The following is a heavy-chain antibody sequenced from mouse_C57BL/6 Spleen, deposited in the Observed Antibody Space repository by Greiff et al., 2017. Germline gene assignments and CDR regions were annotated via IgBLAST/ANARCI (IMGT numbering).Heavy chain of an antibody. V-gene: IGHV1-66*01. J-gene: IGHJ2*01. CDR1: GYSFTSYY. Sequence: QVQLQQSGPELVKPGASVKISCKASGYSFTSYYIHWVKQRPGQGLEWIGWIYPGSGNTKYNEKFKGKATLTADTSSSTAYMQLSSLTSEDSAVYYCAYSNYGGDYFDYWGQGTTLTVSS. CDR3: AYSNYGGDYFDY. D-gene: IGHD2-5*01. CDR2: IYPGSGNT.